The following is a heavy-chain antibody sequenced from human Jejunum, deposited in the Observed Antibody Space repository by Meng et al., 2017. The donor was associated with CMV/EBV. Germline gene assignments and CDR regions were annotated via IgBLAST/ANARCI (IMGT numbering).Heavy chain of an antibody. CDR3: ATRGQALAN. CDR2: INEEGSEQ. V-gene: IGHV3-7*01. CDR1: GFTFYTYW. Sequence: SCGVSGFTFYTYWMTWVRQAPGKGLEWVANINEEGSEQHYVDSVKGRFTISRDNAKNSLYLEMNSLRADDSAVYYCATRGQALANWGQGTVVTVSS. J-gene: IGHJ4*02.